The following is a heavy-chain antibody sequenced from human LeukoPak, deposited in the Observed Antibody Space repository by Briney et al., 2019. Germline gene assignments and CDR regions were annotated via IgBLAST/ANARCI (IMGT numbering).Heavy chain of an antibody. D-gene: IGHD2-2*01. CDR3: GRLGESTSTAFDI. J-gene: IGHJ3*02. V-gene: IGHV5-51*01. CDR2: IYPGDSDT. Sequence: GESLKISCKGSGYSFTTNWIGWVRQMPGKGLERMGIIYPGDSDTRYSPSFQGQVTISADKSVSTAYLQWSSLKASDTAMYYCGRLGESTSTAFDIWGQGTMVTVSS. CDR1: GYSFTTNW.